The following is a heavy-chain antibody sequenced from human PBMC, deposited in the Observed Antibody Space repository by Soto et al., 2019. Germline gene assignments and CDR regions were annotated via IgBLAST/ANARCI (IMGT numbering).Heavy chain of an antibody. CDR1: GGSTGSGGFY. Sequence: QVQLLESGPGLVKTSQTLSLTCSVSGGSTGSGGFYWSWVRQHPGKGLEWIGYIYYTGTAYYSPSVKSRVSISVDTSTNQFSLILDSVTVADTAVYYCARADYGDRGLAFDSWCQGVLVTVSS. V-gene: IGHV4-31*03. CDR2: IYYTGTA. J-gene: IGHJ4*02. CDR3: ARADYGDRGLAFDS. D-gene: IGHD4-17*01.